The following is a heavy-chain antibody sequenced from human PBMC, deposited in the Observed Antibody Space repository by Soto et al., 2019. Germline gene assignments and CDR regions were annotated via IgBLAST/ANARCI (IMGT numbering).Heavy chain of an antibody. CDR2: ISGSGGST. D-gene: IGHD3-16*02. CDR1: GFTFSSYA. CDR3: AKGWYDYVWGSYRPGYYFDY. J-gene: IGHJ4*02. V-gene: IGHV3-23*01. Sequence: SLRLSCAASGFTFSSYAMSWVRQAPGKGLEWVSAISGSGGSTYYADSVKGRFTISRDNSKNTLYLQMNSLRAEDTAVYYCAKGWYDYVWGSYRPGYYFDYWGQGTLVTVSS.